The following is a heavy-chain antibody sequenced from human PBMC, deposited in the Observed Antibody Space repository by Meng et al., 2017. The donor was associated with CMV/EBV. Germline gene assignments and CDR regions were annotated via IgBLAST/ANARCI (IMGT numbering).Heavy chain of an antibody. CDR1: QLIFSTDD. CDR2: IGRSGTDI. D-gene: IGHD7-27*01. Sequence: EVILVESGGGLVKPGGSLRLSCAVYQLIFSTDDMNWVRQAPGKGLEWVASIGRSGTDIAYSDSVRGRFTISRDIPKNSLYLQMNSLRVEDTAVYYCATDPNWGTLWGQGALVTVSS. J-gene: IGHJ4*02. CDR3: ATDPNWGTL. V-gene: IGHV3-21*01.